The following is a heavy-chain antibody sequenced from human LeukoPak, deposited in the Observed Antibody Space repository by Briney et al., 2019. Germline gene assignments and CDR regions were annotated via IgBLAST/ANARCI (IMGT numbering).Heavy chain of an antibody. Sequence: GGSLRLSCAASGFTYSSHAMSWVRQAPGKGLEWVSAISGSGGSTYYADAVKGRFTISRDNSKNTLSLQMNSLRAEDTAVYFCAGPSSGYFYAWGQGTLVTVSS. J-gene: IGHJ4*02. CDR2: ISGSGGST. CDR1: GFTYSSHA. CDR3: AGPSSGYFYA. D-gene: IGHD3-22*01. V-gene: IGHV3-23*01.